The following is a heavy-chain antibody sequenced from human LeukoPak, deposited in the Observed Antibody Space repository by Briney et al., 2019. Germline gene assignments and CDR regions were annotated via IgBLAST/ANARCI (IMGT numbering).Heavy chain of an antibody. CDR1: GGSFSGYY. CDR2: INHSGST. D-gene: IGHD3-10*01. V-gene: IGHV4-34*01. J-gene: IGHJ4*02. Sequence: RTSETLSLTCAVYGGSFSGYYWSWIRQPPGKGLEWIGEINHSGSTNYNPSLKSRVTISVDTSKNQFSLKLSSVTAADTAVYYCARRRVYYYGSGSYSMDYWGQGTLVTVSS. CDR3: ARRRVYYYGSGSYSMDY.